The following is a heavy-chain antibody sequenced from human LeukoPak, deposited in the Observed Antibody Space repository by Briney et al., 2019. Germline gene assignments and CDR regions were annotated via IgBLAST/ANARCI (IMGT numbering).Heavy chain of an antibody. CDR3: AGEPLMGLGDAFDI. Sequence: SETLSLTCTVSGGSISSYYWSWIRQPPGKGLEWIGYIYYSGSTNYNPSLKSRVTISVDTSKNQFSLKLSSVTAADTAVYYCAGEPLMGLGDAFDIWGQGTKVTVSS. J-gene: IGHJ3*02. CDR2: IYYSGST. V-gene: IGHV4-59*01. D-gene: IGHD2-8*01. CDR1: GGSISSYY.